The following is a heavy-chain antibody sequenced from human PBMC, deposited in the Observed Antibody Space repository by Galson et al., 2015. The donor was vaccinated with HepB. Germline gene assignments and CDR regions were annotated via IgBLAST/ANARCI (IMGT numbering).Heavy chain of an antibody. CDR2: IYYSGST. V-gene: IGHV4-30-4*01. Sequence: TLSLTCTVSGGSISSGDYYWSWIRQPPGKGLEWIGYIYYSGSTYYNPSLKSRVTISVDTSKNQSSLKLSSVTAADTAVYYCARSRSSSYHHYNTGEYFQHWGQGTLVTVSS. J-gene: IGHJ1*01. D-gene: IGHD2-15*01. CDR3: ARSRSSSYHHYNTGEYFQH. CDR1: GGSISSGDYY.